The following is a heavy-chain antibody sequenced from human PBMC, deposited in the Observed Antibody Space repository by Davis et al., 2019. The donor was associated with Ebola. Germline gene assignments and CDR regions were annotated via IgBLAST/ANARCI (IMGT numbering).Heavy chain of an antibody. V-gene: IGHV1-69*13. D-gene: IGHD3-22*01. Sequence: SVKVSCKASGGTFSNYGISWVRQAPGQGLDWMGGIITVFGTPKYAQKFQGRVTITADESASTSYMELSRLRSEDTAVYYCAKDRYYDNNPLYYESECWGQGTLVTVSS. CDR2: IITVFGTP. J-gene: IGHJ4*02. CDR3: AKDRYYDNNPLYYESEC. CDR1: GGTFSNYG.